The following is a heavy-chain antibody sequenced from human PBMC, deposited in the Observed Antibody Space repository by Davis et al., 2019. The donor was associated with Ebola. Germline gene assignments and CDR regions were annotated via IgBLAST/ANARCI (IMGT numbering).Heavy chain of an antibody. D-gene: IGHD1-26*01. CDR1: GGSISSGPYY. CDR3: ARGGSGSYYNWFDP. Sequence: PSETLSLTCTVSGGSISSGPYYWTWIRQHPGKGLEWIGYIYYSGSTYYNPSLKSRVTISVDTSKNQFSLKLSSVTAADTAVYYCARGGSGSYYNWFDPWGQGTLVTVSS. J-gene: IGHJ5*02. CDR2: IYYSGST. V-gene: IGHV4-31*03.